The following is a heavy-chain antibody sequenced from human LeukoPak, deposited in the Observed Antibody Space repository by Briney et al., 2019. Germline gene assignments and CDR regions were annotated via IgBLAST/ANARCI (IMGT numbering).Heavy chain of an antibody. J-gene: IGHJ5*02. CDR1: GFNFGDYA. Sequence: PGRSLRLSCTASGFNFGDYAMNWVRQAPGKGLEWVGFIRSEPYGETAEYAASVKGRFTISRDDSKNIAYLQMNSLKTEDTAVYYCTRGRPEPRDGHNTWWFDPWGQGTLVTASS. CDR2: IRSEPYGETA. D-gene: IGHD5-24*01. V-gene: IGHV3-49*04. CDR3: TRGRPEPRDGHNTWWFDP.